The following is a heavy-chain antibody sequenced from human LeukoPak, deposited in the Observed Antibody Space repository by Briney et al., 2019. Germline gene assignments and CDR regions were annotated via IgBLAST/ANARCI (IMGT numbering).Heavy chain of an antibody. V-gene: IGHV4-61*01. Sequence: SETLSLTCTDSGGSISSSSYYWSWIRQTPGKGLEWIGFISYTGSTEYYPSLKSRVTISVDTSKNQFSLNLSSVTAADTALYYCARTEKYYYGPETFYFFEYWGQGTLVTVSS. J-gene: IGHJ4*02. D-gene: IGHD3-10*01. CDR1: GGSISSSSYY. CDR3: ARTEKYYYGPETFYFFEY. CDR2: ISYTGST.